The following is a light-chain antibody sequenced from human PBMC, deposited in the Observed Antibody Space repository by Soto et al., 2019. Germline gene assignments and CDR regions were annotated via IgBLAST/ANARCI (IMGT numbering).Light chain of an antibody. CDR3: QQYNSYSHT. Sequence: DIQMTQSPSTLSASVGDRVTITCRASQSISNWLAWYQQKPGKAPKLLIYKASYLESGAPSRFSGSGSGTEFTLTISSLQPDDFATYYCQQYNSYSHTFGQGTKLEIK. CDR2: KAS. V-gene: IGKV1-5*03. CDR1: QSISNW. J-gene: IGKJ2*01.